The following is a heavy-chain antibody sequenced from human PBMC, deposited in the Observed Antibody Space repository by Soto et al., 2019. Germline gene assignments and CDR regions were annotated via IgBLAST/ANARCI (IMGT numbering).Heavy chain of an antibody. CDR2: MNPNSGNT. CDR3: ARWDCGGCARFDC. J-gene: IGHJ4*02. V-gene: IGHV1-8*01. D-gene: IGHD4-17*01. CDR1: GYTFTSHD. Sequence: QVQLVQSGAEVKKSGASVKVSCKASGYTFTSHDINWVRQATGQGLEWMGWMNPNSGNTGYAQKFQGRVTMTRNTSISTAHVELSSVRSEDTAVYYCARWDCGGCARFDCWGQGTLVTVSS.